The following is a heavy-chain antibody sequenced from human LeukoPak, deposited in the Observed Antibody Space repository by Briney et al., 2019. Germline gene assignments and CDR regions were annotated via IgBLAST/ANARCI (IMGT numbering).Heavy chain of an antibody. D-gene: IGHD6-19*01. Sequence: SETLSLTCTVSGGSISSYYWSWIRQPAGKGLEWIGRIYTSGSTNYNPSLKSRVTISVDTSKNQFSLKLNSVTAADTAVYYCARGGSVAGPFDFDYWGQGTLVTVSS. CDR3: ARGGSVAGPFDFDY. J-gene: IGHJ4*02. CDR1: GGSISSYY. V-gene: IGHV4-4*07. CDR2: IYTSGST.